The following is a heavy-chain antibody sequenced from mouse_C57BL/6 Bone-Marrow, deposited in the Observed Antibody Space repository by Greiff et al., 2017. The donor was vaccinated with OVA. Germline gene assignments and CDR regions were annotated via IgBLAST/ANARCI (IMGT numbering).Heavy chain of an antibody. CDR2: IDPSDSYT. V-gene: IGHV1-50*01. CDR3: AREGSYDDSYYAMDY. D-gene: IGHD2-3*01. Sequence: QVQLQQPGAELVKPGASVKLSCKASGYTFTSYWMQWVKQRPGQGLEWIGEIDPSDSYTNYNQKFKGKATLTVDTASSTAYMQLSSLTSEDSAVYDSAREGSYDDSYYAMDYWGQGTSVTVSS. CDR1: GYTFTSYW. J-gene: IGHJ4*01.